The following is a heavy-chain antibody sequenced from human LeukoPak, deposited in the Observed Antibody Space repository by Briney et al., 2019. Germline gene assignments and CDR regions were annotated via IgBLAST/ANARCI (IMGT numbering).Heavy chain of an antibody. CDR2: IIPFFGSA. CDR1: GGTFSSST. CDR3: PRGAAGGPFDF. J-gene: IGHJ4*02. V-gene: IGHV1-69*13. D-gene: IGHD6-25*01. Sequence: SVKVSCKASGGTFSSSTISWVRQAPGHGLEWMGGIIPFFGSANYAQSFQDRLTITADESTSTAYMELSGLRSEDTAAYYWPRGAAGGPFDFGGQEPLAPVSS.